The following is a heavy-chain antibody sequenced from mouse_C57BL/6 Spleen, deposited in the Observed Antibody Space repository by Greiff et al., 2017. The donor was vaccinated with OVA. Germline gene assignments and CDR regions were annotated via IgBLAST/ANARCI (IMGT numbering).Heavy chain of an antibody. CDR2: IYWDDDK. CDR3: ARRDYSNGDYYAMDY. Sequence: QVQLKESGPGILQSSQTLSLTCSFSGFSLSTSGMGVSWIRQPSGKGLEWLAHIYWDDDKRYNPSLKSRLTISKDTSRNQVFLKITSVDTADTATYYCARRDYSNGDYYAMDYWGQGTSVTVSS. CDR1: GFSLSTSGMG. D-gene: IGHD2-5*01. V-gene: IGHV8-12*01. J-gene: IGHJ4*01.